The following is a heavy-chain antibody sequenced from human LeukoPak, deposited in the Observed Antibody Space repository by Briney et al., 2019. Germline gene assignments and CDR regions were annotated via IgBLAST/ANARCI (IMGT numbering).Heavy chain of an antibody. CDR2: INWNGGST. CDR1: GFTFDDYG. J-gene: IGHJ3*02. Sequence: GGTLRLSCAASGFTFDDYGMSWVRQAPGKGLEWVSGINWNGGSTGYADSVKGRFTISRDNAKNSLYLQMNSLRAEDTALYYCAGTYYYDSSGSIIGAFDIWGQGTMVTVSS. CDR3: AGTYYYDSSGSIIGAFDI. V-gene: IGHV3-20*04. D-gene: IGHD3-22*01.